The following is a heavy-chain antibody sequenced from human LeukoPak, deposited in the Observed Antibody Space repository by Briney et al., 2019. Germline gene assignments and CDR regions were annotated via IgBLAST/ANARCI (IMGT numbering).Heavy chain of an antibody. D-gene: IGHD1-14*01. V-gene: IGHV3-7*01. CDR1: GFLLSKYW. Sequence: PGGSLRLSCATSGFLLSKYWMTSVRQAPGKGLEWVASVKEDHSQIHYVDSVRGRFTISRDNAANSLYLQMSSLRVEDTGIYYCARLRPLDQWGQGALVVVSS. CDR3: ARLRPLDQ. CDR2: VKEDHSQI. J-gene: IGHJ4*02.